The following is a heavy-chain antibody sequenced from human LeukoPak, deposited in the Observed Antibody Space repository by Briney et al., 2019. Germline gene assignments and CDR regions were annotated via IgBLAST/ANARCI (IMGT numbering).Heavy chain of an antibody. D-gene: IGHD6-19*01. J-gene: IGHJ4*02. CDR1: GGSITTTNNY. CDR3: ARQKGGVAGLKYYFDY. Sequence: PSETLSLTCAVAGGSITTTNNYWGWIRQPPGQGLEWIGSISYTGTTYYKPSLKSRVTISVDTSKNQFSLNLRSVTAADTAVYYCARQKGGVAGLKYYFDYWGQGTLVTVSS. V-gene: IGHV4-39*01. CDR2: ISYTGTT.